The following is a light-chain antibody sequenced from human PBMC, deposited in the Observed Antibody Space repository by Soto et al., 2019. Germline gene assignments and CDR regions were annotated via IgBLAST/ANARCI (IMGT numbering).Light chain of an antibody. CDR2: DAS. CDR1: QSVSSN. CDR3: QQYNNCPPWT. V-gene: IGKV3-15*01. Sequence: EIVMTQSPATLSVSPGERATLSCRASQSVSSNLAWYQQRPGQAPRLLIYDASARATGIPARFSGSGSGTEFTITISSLQSEDFAVYYCQQYNNCPPWTFGQGTKVEIK. J-gene: IGKJ1*01.